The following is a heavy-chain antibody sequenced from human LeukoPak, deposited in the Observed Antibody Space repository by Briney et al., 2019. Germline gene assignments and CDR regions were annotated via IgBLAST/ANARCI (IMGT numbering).Heavy chain of an antibody. J-gene: IGHJ4*02. D-gene: IGHD3-22*01. Sequence: GASVKVSCKASGGTFSSYAISWVRQAPGQGLEWMGGIIPIFGTANYAQKFQGRVTITADESTSTAYMELSSLRSEDTAVYYCAVMYYYDSSVTGYFDYWGQGTLVTVSS. CDR2: IIPIFGTA. CDR1: GGTFSSYA. V-gene: IGHV1-69*13. CDR3: AVMYYYDSSVTGYFDY.